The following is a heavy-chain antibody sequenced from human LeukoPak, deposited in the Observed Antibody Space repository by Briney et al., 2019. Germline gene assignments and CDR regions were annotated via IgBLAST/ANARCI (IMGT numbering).Heavy chain of an antibody. V-gene: IGHV1-2*02. D-gene: IGHD2-2*01. Sequence: GASVKVSCKASGYTFTGYYMHWVRQAPGQGLEWMGWINPNSGGTNYAQKFQGRVTMTRDTSISTAYMELSRLRSDDTAVYYCARAFPVVVPAANCWFDPWGQGTLVSVSS. CDR2: INPNSGGT. CDR3: ARAFPVVVPAANCWFDP. CDR1: GYTFTGYY. J-gene: IGHJ5*02.